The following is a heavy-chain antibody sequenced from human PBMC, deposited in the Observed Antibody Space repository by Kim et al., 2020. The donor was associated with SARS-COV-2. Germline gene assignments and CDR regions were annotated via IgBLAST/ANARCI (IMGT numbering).Heavy chain of an antibody. V-gene: IGHV1-69*02. D-gene: IGHD3-22*01. J-gene: IGHJ6*02. Sequence: FQCRVTITADKSTSTAYMELSSLRSEDTAVYYCARRDSSGYSPLYYGMDVWGQGTTVTVSS. CDR3: ARRDSSGYSPLYYGMDV.